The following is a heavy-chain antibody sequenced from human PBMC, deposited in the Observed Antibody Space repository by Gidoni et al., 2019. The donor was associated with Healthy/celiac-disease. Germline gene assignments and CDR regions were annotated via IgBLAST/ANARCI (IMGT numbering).Heavy chain of an antibody. V-gene: IGHV3-30-3*01. CDR1: GFTFSSYA. D-gene: IGHD5-12*01. Sequence: QVQLVESGGGAVQPGRSLRLSCAASGFTFSSYAMHWVRQAPGKGLEWVAVISYDGSNKYYADSVKGRFTISRDNSKNTLYLQMNSLRAEDTAVYYCARGLGGSGYDWVYWGQGTLVTVSS. CDR3: ARGLGGSGYDWVY. CDR2: ISYDGSNK. J-gene: IGHJ4*02.